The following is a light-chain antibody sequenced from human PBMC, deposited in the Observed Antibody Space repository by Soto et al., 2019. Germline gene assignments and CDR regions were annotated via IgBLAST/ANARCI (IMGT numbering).Light chain of an antibody. J-gene: IGLJ2*01. Sequence: QSVLTQPPSASGSPGQSVTISCTGTSSDVGGYNSVSWYQQHPGKAPKLMIYEVSKRPSGVPDRFSGSKSGNTASLTVSGLQAEDEADYYCISYAGSDIVVVIGGGTKLTVL. CDR2: EVS. CDR3: ISYAGSDIVVV. V-gene: IGLV2-8*01. CDR1: SSDVGGYNS.